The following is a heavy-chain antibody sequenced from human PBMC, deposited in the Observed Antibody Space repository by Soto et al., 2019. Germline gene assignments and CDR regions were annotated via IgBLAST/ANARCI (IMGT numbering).Heavy chain of an antibody. CDR2: IYWDDDK. CDR3: EHSRPQNYVFWSGYYNMDV. D-gene: IGHD3-3*01. J-gene: IGHJ6*03. V-gene: IGHV2-5*02. Sequence: SGPTLVNPTQTLTLTCTFSGFSLSSSGVGVGWIRQPPGKALEWLALIYWDDDKRYSPSLKSRLTITKDTSKNQVVLTMTNRAPVDTANYYCEHSRPQNYVFWSGYYNMDVGGKGTTFTV. CDR1: GFSLSSSGVG.